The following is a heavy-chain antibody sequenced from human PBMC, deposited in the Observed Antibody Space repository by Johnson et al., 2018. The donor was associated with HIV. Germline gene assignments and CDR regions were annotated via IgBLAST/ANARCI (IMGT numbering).Heavy chain of an antibody. J-gene: IGHJ3*02. Sequence: VQLVESGGGLIQPGGSLRLSCAASGFTVSSNYMSWVRQAPGKGLEWVSVIYSGGSTYYADSVKGRFTISRENSKNTLYLQMNSLRAEDTAVYYCARALKTAKVEIDYYGSGSSGDAFDIWGQGTMVTVSS. CDR2: IYSGGST. V-gene: IGHV3-66*03. CDR3: ARALKTAKVEIDYYGSGSSGDAFDI. CDR1: GFTVSSNY. D-gene: IGHD3-10*01.